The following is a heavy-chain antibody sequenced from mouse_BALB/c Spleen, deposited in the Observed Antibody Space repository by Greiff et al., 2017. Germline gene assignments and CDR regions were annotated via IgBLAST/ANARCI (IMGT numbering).Heavy chain of an antibody. V-gene: IGHV5-12-2*01. CDR3: ARHDYDDGYWYFDV. CDR1: GFTFSSYT. D-gene: IGHD2-4*01. Sequence: EVQVVESGGGLVQPGGSRKLSCAASGFTFSSYTMSWVRQTPEKRLEWVAYISNGGGSTYYPDTVKGRFTISRDNAKNTLYLQMSSLKSEDTAMYYCARHDYDDGYWYFDVWGAGTTVTVSS. J-gene: IGHJ1*01. CDR2: ISNGGGST.